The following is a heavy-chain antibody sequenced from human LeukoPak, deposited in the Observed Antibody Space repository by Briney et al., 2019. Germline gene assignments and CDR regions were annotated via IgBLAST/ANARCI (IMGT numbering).Heavy chain of an antibody. V-gene: IGHV3-7*01. CDR2: IKQDGGDK. J-gene: IGHJ6*04. Sequence: GGSLRLSCAASGFTFSDYYMSWIRQAPGKGLEWVANIKQDGGDKYYVDSVKGRFTISRDNAKSSLFLQMNSLRAEDTAVYFCARDQSLTVSSWGYLCCYIDVWGRGPAVTVSS. CDR1: GFTFSDYY. CDR3: ARDQSLTVSSWGYLCCYIDV. D-gene: IGHD5/OR15-5a*01.